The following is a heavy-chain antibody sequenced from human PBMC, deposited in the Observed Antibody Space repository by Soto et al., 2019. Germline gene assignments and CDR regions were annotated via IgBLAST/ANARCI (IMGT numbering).Heavy chain of an antibody. CDR3: ASPYYYDSSGYPIYGMDV. V-gene: IGHV4-39*01. CDR1: GGSISSSSYY. Sequence: PSETLSLTCTVSGGSISSSSYYWGWIRQPPGKGLEWIGSIYYSGSTYYNPSLKSRVTISVDTSKNQFSLKLSSVTAADTAVYYCASPYYYDSSGYPIYGMDVWGQGTKVTVS. J-gene: IGHJ6*02. D-gene: IGHD3-22*01. CDR2: IYYSGST.